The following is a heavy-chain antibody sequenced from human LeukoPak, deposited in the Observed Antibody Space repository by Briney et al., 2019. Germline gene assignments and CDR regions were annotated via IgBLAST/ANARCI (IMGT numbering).Heavy chain of an antibody. V-gene: IGHV3-23*01. Sequence: GGSLRLSCAASGFIFSHCGMNWVRQAPGKGLEWVSGITSRSTTYYADSVKGRFTISRDNPKNMVWLQINSPTAEDTATYYCAKDGNWARFEDWGQGTLVTVSS. CDR2: ITSRSTT. J-gene: IGHJ4*02. D-gene: IGHD7-27*01. CDR1: GFIFSHCG. CDR3: AKDGNWARFED.